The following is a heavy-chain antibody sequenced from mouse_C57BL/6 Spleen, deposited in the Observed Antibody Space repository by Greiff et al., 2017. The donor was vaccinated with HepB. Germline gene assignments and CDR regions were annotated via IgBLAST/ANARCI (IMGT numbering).Heavy chain of an antibody. J-gene: IGHJ2*01. Sequence: EVMLVESEGGLVQPGSSMKLSCTASGFTFSDYYMAWVRQVPEKGLEWVANINYDGSSTYYLDSLKSRFIISRDNAKNILYLQMSSLKSEDTATYYCARGRGLYYSNYVGYFDYWGQGTTLTVSS. CDR3: ARGRGLYYSNYVGYFDY. D-gene: IGHD2-5*01. CDR2: INYDGSST. CDR1: GFTFSDYY. V-gene: IGHV5-16*01.